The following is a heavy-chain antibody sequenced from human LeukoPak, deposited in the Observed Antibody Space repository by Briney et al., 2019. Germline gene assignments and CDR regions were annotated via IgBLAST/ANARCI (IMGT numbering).Heavy chain of an antibody. Sequence: GRSLRLSCAASGFTFSGYGMHWVRQAPGKGLEWVAVIWYDGSNKYYADSVKGRFTISRDNSKNTLYLQLNSLTAEDTAVYFCARGWQQLVPDYWGQGTLVTVSS. J-gene: IGHJ4*02. V-gene: IGHV3-33*01. CDR1: GFTFSGYG. CDR2: IWYDGSNK. D-gene: IGHD6-13*01. CDR3: ARGWQQLVPDY.